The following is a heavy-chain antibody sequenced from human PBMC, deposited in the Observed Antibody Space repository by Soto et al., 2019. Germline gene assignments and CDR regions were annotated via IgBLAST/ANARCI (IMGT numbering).Heavy chain of an antibody. D-gene: IGHD1-26*01. Sequence: QVQLVESGGGVVQPGRSLKLSCAASGFTFSNFGMHWVRQTPGRGLEWVADISDDGSETNYADSVKGRFTISRDNTQHTLYLQMSSLIAEYTAVYYCANQSAGWEHYYFVSWGQGTMLTVSS. CDR1: GFTFSNFG. CDR3: ANQSAGWEHYYFVS. V-gene: IGHV3-30*18. CDR2: ISDDGSET. J-gene: IGHJ4*02.